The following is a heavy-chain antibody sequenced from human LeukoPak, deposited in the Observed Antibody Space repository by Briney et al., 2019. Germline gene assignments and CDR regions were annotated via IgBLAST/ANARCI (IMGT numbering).Heavy chain of an antibody. CDR2: IYYSGST. D-gene: IGHD2-15*01. CDR1: GGSISSYY. V-gene: IGHV4-39*07. J-gene: IGHJ3*02. Sequence: SETLSLTCTVSGGSISSYYWGWIRQPPGKGPEWIGSIYYSGSTYYNPSLKSRVTISVDTSKNQFSLKLSSVTAADTAVYYCAKGMTYSRGDAFDIWGQGTMVTVSS. CDR3: AKGMTYSRGDAFDI.